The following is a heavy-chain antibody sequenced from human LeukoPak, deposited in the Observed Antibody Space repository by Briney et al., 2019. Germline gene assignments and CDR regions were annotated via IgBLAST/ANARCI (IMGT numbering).Heavy chain of an antibody. CDR1: GFTFSSYG. J-gene: IGHJ4*02. Sequence: GGSLRLSCAASGFTFSSYGMHWVRQAPGKGLEWVAVIWYDGSNKYYADSVKGRFTISRDNSKNTLYPQMNSLRAEDTAVYYCARDGRYCSSTSCSAPDYWGQGTLVTVSS. CDR3: ARDGRYCSSTSCSAPDY. D-gene: IGHD2-2*01. V-gene: IGHV3-33*01. CDR2: IWYDGSNK.